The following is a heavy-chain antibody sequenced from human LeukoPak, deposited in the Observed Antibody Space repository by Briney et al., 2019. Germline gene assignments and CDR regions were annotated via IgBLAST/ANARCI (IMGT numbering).Heavy chain of an antibody. Sequence: PSQTLSLTCAVYGGSFSGYYWSWIRQPPGKGLEWIGEINHSGSTNYNPSLKSRVTISVDTSKNQFSLKLSSVTAADTAVYYCARELLWFGEPIYYYGMDVWGQGTTVTVSS. CDR2: INHSGST. J-gene: IGHJ6*02. D-gene: IGHD3-10*01. V-gene: IGHV4-34*01. CDR3: ARELLWFGEPIYYYGMDV. CDR1: GGSFSGYY.